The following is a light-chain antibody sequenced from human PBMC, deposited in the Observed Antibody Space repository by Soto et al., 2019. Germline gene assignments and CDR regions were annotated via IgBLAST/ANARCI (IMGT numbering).Light chain of an antibody. Sequence: EIVMTQSPATLSVSPGERATLSCRASQSVSSNLAWYQQKPGQAPRLLIYGASTRATGIPARFSGSGSGTEFSLTISSLQSEDFAVYYCQQYNIWPSYTFGQGAKLEIK. V-gene: IGKV3-15*01. CDR1: QSVSSN. CDR3: QQYNIWPSYT. J-gene: IGKJ2*01. CDR2: GAS.